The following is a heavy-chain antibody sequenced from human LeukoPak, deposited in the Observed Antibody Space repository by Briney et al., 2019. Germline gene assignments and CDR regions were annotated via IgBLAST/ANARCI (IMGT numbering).Heavy chain of an antibody. CDR1: GGSISSYY. D-gene: IGHD6-19*01. J-gene: IGHJ4*02. CDR2: IYYSGST. Sequence: SETLSLTCTVSGGSISSYYWSWIRQPPGKGLEWIGYIYYSGSTNYNPSLKSRVTISVDTSKNQFSLKLSSVTAADTAVYYCARGAVDGLFDYWGQGTLVTVSS. CDR3: ARGAVDGLFDY. V-gene: IGHV4-59*08.